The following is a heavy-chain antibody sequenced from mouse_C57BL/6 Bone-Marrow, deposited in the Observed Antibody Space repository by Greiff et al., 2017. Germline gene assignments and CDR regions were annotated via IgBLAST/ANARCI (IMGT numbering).Heavy chain of an antibody. D-gene: IGHD2-3*01. CDR3: ARDGYYWFAY. V-gene: IGHV1-59*01. Sequence: VQLQQPGAELVRPGTSVKLSCKASGYTFTSYWMHWVKQRPGQGLEWIGVIDPSDSYTNYNQKFKGKATLTVDTSSSTAYLPLSSLTSEDSAVYYCARDGYYWFAYWGQGTLVTVSA. CDR2: IDPSDSYT. J-gene: IGHJ3*01. CDR1: GYTFTSYW.